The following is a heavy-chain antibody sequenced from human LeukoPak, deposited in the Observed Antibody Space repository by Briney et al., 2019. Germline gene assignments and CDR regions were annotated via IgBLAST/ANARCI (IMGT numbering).Heavy chain of an antibody. Sequence: GGSLRLSCAASEFIFSNYGMHWVRQAPGKGLEWVAGISHDGTNKYFADSVKGRFTISRDNAKNSLYLQMNSLRVEDTAVYYCARDRVSGSGSIDYWGQGTLVTVSS. J-gene: IGHJ4*02. CDR1: EFIFSNYG. CDR3: ARDRVSGSGSIDY. CDR2: ISHDGTNK. V-gene: IGHV3-30*03. D-gene: IGHD3-10*01.